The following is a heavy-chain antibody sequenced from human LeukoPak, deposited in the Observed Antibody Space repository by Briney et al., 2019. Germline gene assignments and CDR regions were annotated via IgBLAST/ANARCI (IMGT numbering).Heavy chain of an antibody. Sequence: GGSLRLSCAASGFTFSTYWMDWVRQAPGKGLEWVANIKEDGSEKYYEDSVKGRFTISRDNAKNSLYLQMNSLRAEDTAVYYCASSSSGWTELDYWGQGTLVTVSS. D-gene: IGHD6-19*01. CDR1: GFTFSTYW. V-gene: IGHV3-7*03. CDR2: IKEDGSEK. CDR3: ASSSSGWTELDY. J-gene: IGHJ4*02.